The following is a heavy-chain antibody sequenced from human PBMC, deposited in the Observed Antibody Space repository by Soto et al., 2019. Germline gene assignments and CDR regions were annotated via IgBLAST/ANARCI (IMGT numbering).Heavy chain of an antibody. CDR1: GGSISSSSYY. CDR2: IYYSGST. V-gene: IGHV4-39*01. J-gene: IGHJ4*02. CDR3: ARQVNDIVVVVAATTQRYFDY. Sequence: PSETLSLTCTVSGGSISSSSYYWGWIRQPPGKGLEWIGSIYYSGSTYYNPSLKSRVTISVDTSKNQFSLKLSSVTAADTAVYYCARQVNDIVVVVAATTQRYFDYWGQGTLVTVSS. D-gene: IGHD2-15*01.